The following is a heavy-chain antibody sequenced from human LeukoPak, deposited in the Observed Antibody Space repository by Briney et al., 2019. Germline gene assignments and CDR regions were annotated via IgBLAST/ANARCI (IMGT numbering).Heavy chain of an antibody. CDR1: AGSISTYY. J-gene: IGHJ3*02. D-gene: IGHD6-13*01. V-gene: IGHV4-4*07. CDR3: ARGMSAAFDAFDI. Sequence: PSETLSLTCTVSAGSISTYYWSWIRQPAGKGLEWIGRIYISGSTNYNPSLRSRLTTSLDKSKNQFSLKLSSVTAADTAVYYCARGMSAAFDAFDIWGQGTMVTVSS. CDR2: IYISGST.